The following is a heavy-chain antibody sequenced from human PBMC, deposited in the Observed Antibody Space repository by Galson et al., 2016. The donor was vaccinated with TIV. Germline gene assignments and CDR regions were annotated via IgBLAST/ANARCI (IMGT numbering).Heavy chain of an antibody. CDR1: GFAFYNYG. D-gene: IGHD3-22*01. Sequence: SLRLSCAASGFAFYNYGMSWVRQAPGQGLEWVAAISGGGGNTHYAGSVKGRFIISRDNSKNTLYLQMNSLRAEDTAVFYCAKGDYFDSSGYFDFWGQGTLVAVSS. V-gene: IGHV3-23*01. J-gene: IGHJ4*02. CDR2: ISGGGGNT. CDR3: AKGDYFDSSGYFDF.